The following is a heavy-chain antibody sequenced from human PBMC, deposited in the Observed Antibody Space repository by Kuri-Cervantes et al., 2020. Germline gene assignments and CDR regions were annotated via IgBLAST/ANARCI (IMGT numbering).Heavy chain of an antibody. D-gene: IGHD1-26*01. CDR3: ARHDPTSGSYYVAFDI. V-gene: IGHV4-34*01. Sequence: SQTLSLTCAVYGGSFSGYYWSWIRQPPGKGLEWIGEINHRGSINYNPSLKSRVTISVDASKNQFSLKLNSVTAADTAVYYCARHDPTSGSYYVAFDIWGQGTMVTVSS. CDR2: INHRGSI. CDR1: GGSFSGYY. J-gene: IGHJ3*02.